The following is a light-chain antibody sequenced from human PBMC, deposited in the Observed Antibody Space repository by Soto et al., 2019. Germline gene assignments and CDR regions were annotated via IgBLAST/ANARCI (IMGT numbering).Light chain of an antibody. CDR3: QQADIFQLT. CDR2: ATS. V-gene: IGKV1-12*01. CDR1: QPLGAW. Sequence: DIQMTQFLSSVSASVGDRVTITCRASQPLGAWLAWYQQKPGKAPKLLIYATSTLESGVPSRFSGSGSGTEFTLTISSLQPEDFATYYCQQADIFQLTFGGGTRVEIK. J-gene: IGKJ4*01.